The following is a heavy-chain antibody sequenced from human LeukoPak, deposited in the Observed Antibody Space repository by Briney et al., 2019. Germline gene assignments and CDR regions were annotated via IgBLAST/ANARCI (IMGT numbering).Heavy chain of an antibody. Sequence: GGSLRLSFAASGFNVSSNYMTWIRQAPGKGLEWASLIYGADAAYYAESVRGRFMISRDNLKNTLFLQMNSLRVEDTAVYYCVTSTGQQFIPYDYWGQGTYVTVSS. V-gene: IGHV3-66*02. D-gene: IGHD6-13*01. CDR2: IYGADAA. CDR1: GFNVSSNY. CDR3: VTSTGQQFIPYDY. J-gene: IGHJ4*02.